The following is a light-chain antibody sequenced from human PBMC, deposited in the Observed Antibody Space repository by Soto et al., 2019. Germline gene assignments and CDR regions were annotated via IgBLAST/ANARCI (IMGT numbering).Light chain of an antibody. CDR1: QSMRTY. CDR3: QQSYSTPWP. CDR2: AAS. Sequence: VEMTQSPNSLSSSVGDIVTITCRASQSMRTYLNLYQQKPGKAPNLLIHAASSLQSGVPSRFSGSGSGTDFTLTISSLQPEDFATYYCQQSYSTPWPFGQVTKV. V-gene: IGKV1-39*01. J-gene: IGKJ1*01.